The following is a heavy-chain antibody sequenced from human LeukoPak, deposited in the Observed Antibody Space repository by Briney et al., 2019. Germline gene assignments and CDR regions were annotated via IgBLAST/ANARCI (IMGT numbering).Heavy chain of an antibody. V-gene: IGHV4-59*02. CDR3: ARGSYYYYYYMDV. CDR2: IYYSGST. J-gene: IGHJ6*03. Sequence: SETLSLTCTVSGGSVSSYYWSWIRQPPGKGLEWIGYIYYSGSTNYNPSLKSRVTISVDTSKNQFSLKLSSVAAADTAVYYCARGSYYYYYYMDVWGKGTTVTVSS. CDR1: GGSVSSYY.